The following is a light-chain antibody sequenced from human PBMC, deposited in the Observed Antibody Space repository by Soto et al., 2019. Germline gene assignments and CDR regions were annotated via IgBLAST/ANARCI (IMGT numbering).Light chain of an antibody. CDR1: QSISSW. CDR2: DAS. CDR3: QQYKNWPPHT. V-gene: IGKV1-5*01. J-gene: IGKJ4*01. Sequence: DIQMTQSPSTLSASVGDRVTITCRASQSISSWLAWYQQKPGKAPKLLIYDASSLESGVPSRFSGSGSGTEFTLTISSLQSEDFAVYSCQQYKNWPPHTFGGGTTVEVK.